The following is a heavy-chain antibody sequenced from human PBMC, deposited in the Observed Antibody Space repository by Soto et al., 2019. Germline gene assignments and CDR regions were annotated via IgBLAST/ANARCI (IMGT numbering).Heavy chain of an antibody. Sequence: SETLSLTCTVSGGSISSYYWSWIRQPPGKGLEWIGYIYYSGSTNYNPSLKSRVTISVDTSKNQFSLKLSSVTAADTAVYYCARDNYDSSGYPYYWGQGTLVTVS. CDR1: GGSISSYY. CDR3: ARDNYDSSGYPYY. D-gene: IGHD3-22*01. V-gene: IGHV4-59*01. CDR2: IYYSGST. J-gene: IGHJ4*02.